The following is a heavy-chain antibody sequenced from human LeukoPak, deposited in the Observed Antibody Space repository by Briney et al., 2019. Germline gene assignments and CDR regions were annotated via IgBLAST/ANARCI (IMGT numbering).Heavy chain of an antibody. CDR3: ARHTHHDY. Sequence: ESLKISCKGSGYTFTSYWIGWVRQPPGKGLEWMGIIYPDDSDTRYSPSFRGQVTISADKSINTAYLQWSSLKASDTAIYYCARHTHHDYWGQGTLVTVSS. J-gene: IGHJ4*02. CDR1: GYTFTSYW. CDR2: IYPDDSDT. V-gene: IGHV5-51*01.